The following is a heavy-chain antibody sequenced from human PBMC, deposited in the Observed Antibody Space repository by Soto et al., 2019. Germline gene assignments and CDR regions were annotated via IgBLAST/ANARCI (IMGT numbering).Heavy chain of an antibody. V-gene: IGHV3-11*05. CDR3: ARAGHGSSWYWGYFDY. Sequence: GGSLRLSCAASGSSFSDYYMSWIRQSPGKGLEWLSYITSSSSYTHYADSVKGRFTISRDNAKNSLYLQMNSLRAEDTAVYYCARAGHGSSWYWGYFDYWGPGTLVTVSS. D-gene: IGHD6-13*01. CDR1: GSSFSDYY. CDR2: ITSSSSYT. J-gene: IGHJ4*02.